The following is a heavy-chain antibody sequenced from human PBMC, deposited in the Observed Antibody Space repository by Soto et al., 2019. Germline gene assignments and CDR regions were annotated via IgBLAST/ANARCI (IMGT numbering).Heavy chain of an antibody. CDR3: AREGGRGSPDWYFDL. CDR1: GGSISSGGYS. J-gene: IGHJ2*01. CDR2: IFPSGST. D-gene: IGHD1-26*01. V-gene: IGHV4-30-2*01. Sequence: QLQLQESGSGLVKPSQTLSLTCAVSGGSISSGGYSWSWIRQPPGKGLEWIGYIFPSGSTYYNPYLTSRGTLSVDTSKNPFPLKVNSVTAADTAVYFWAREGGRGSPDWYFDLWGRGTLVTVSS.